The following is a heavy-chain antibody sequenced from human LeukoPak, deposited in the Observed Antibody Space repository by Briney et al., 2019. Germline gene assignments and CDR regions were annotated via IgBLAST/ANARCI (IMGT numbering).Heavy chain of an antibody. V-gene: IGHV4-4*07. D-gene: IGHD3-3*01. CDR2: IYTSGST. Sequence: SETLSLTCTVSGGSISSYYWSWIRQPAGKGLEWMGRIYTSGSTNYNPSLKSRVTMSVDTSKNQFSLKLSSATAADTAVYYCARGGGIYDFWSGFSGTRGFDYWGQGTLVTVSS. CDR3: ARGGGIYDFWSGFSGTRGFDY. J-gene: IGHJ4*02. CDR1: GGSISSYY.